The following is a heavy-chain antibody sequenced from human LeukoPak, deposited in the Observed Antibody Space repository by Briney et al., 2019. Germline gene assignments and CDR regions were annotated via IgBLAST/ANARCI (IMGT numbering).Heavy chain of an antibody. V-gene: IGHV4-34*01. J-gene: IGHJ4*02. CDR3: AREGRWTKATDY. CDR1: GGSFSGYY. Sequence: SETLSLTCAVYGGSFSGYYWSWIRQPPGKGLEWIGEINHSGSTNYNPSLKSRVTISVDTSKNQFSLKLSSVTAADTAVYYCAREGRWTKATDYWGQGTLVTVSS. CDR2: INHSGST. D-gene: IGHD4-23*01.